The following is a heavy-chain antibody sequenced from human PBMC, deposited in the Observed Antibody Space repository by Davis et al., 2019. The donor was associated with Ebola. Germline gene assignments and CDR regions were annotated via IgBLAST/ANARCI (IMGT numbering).Heavy chain of an antibody. J-gene: IGHJ3*01. D-gene: IGHD1-26*01. CDR2: INPNSGGT. CDR1: GYTFTGYY. Sequence: ASVKVSCKASGYTFTGYYMHWVRRAPGQGLEWMGWINPNSGGTNYAQKFQGRVTMTRDTSISTAYMELTRLTSDDTAVYSCARESDAVGASTTDDAFDVWGQGTMVTVSS. CDR3: ARESDAVGASTTDDAFDV. V-gene: IGHV1-2*02.